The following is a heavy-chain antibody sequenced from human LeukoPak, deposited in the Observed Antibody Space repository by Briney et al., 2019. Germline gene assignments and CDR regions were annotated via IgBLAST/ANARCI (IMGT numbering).Heavy chain of an antibody. V-gene: IGHV1-69*13. CDR3: ARGGYSGYDQENWFDP. D-gene: IGHD5-12*01. Sequence: SVKVSCKASGGTFSSYAISWVRQAPGQGLEWMGGIIPIFGTANYAQKFQGRVTITAGESTSTAYMELSSLRSEDTAVYYCARGGYSGYDQENWFDPWGQGTLVTVSS. CDR1: GGTFSSYA. J-gene: IGHJ5*02. CDR2: IIPIFGTA.